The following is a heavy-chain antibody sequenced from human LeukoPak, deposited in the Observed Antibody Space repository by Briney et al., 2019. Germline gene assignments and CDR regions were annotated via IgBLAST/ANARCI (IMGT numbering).Heavy chain of an antibody. CDR1: GFTFSSYG. J-gene: IGHJ4*02. CDR3: AKDWDTAMVTNY. Sequence: GGSLRLSCAASGFTFSSYGMHWVRRAPGKGLEWVAVISYDGSNKYYADSVKGRFTISRDNSKNTLYLQMNSLRAEDTAVYYCAKDWDTAMVTNYWGQGTLVTVSS. D-gene: IGHD5-18*01. CDR2: ISYDGSNK. V-gene: IGHV3-30*18.